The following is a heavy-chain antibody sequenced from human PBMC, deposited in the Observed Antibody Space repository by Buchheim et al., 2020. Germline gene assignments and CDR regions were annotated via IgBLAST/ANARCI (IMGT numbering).Heavy chain of an antibody. D-gene: IGHD1-1*01. J-gene: IGHJ4*02. V-gene: IGHV1-18*01. CDR3: ARSLSPNWNDRILLDY. CDR1: GYTFNSYS. CDR2: ISAYDGNT. Sequence: QVQLVQSGAEVKKPGASVKVSCKASGYTFNSYSFNWVRQAPGQGLEWMAWISAYDGNTNYAQKLQGRVTVTIDTSTTTAYMELRTLTSDDTAVYYCARSLSPNWNDRILLDYWGQGTL.